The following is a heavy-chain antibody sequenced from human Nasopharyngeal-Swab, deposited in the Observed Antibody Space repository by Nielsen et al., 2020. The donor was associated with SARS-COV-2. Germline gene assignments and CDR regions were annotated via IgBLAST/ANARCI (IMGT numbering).Heavy chain of an antibody. CDR3: TKGRADYSNPSFDN. J-gene: IGHJ4*02. CDR2: ITWNSGT. CDR1: GLTFSSYG. D-gene: IGHD4-11*01. V-gene: IGHV3-9*01. Sequence: GGSLRLSCVVSGLTFSSYGMHWVRQAPGKGLEWVSGITWNSGTGYTDSVKGRFTISRDNARNSLYLQMNSLRVDDTALYYCTKGRADYSNPSFDNWGQGTLVTVSS.